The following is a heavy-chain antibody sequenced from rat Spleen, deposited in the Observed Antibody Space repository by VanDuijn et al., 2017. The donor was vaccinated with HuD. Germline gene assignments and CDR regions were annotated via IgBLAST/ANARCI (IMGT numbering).Heavy chain of an antibody. CDR2: ISYDAFIT. J-gene: IGHJ2*01. CDR3: VREAFGVDY. CDR1: GFTFSNYG. D-gene: IGHD4-3*01. V-gene: IGHV5-29*01. Sequence: EVQLVESGGGLVRPGRSLKLSCAASGFTFSNYGMAWVRQAPTKGLEWVATISYDAFITYYRDSVKGRFTISRDNAKSTLYLQMDSLRSEDTATYYCVREAFGVDYWGQGVMVTVSS.